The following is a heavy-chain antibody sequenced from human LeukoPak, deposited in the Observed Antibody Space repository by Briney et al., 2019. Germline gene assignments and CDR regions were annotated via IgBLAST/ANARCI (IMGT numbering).Heavy chain of an antibody. Sequence: SETLSLTCTVSGYSISSGYYWGWIRQPPGKGLEWIGSIYHSGSTYYNPSLKSRVTISVDTSKNQFSLKLSSVTAADTAVYYCARSGGSRDAFDIWGQGTMVTVSS. V-gene: IGHV4-38-2*02. J-gene: IGHJ3*02. CDR3: ARSGGSRDAFDI. CDR1: GYSISSGYY. CDR2: IYHSGST. D-gene: IGHD2-15*01.